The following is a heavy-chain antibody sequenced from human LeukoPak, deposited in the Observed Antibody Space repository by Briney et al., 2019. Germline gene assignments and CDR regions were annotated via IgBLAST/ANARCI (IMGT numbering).Heavy chain of an antibody. Sequence: ASVKVSCKASGGTFSSYAISWVRQAPGQGLEWMGRIIPIFGIANYAQKFQGRVTITADKSTSTAYMELSSLRSEDTAVYYCASYSSGYSLGYFDYWGQGTLVTVSS. D-gene: IGHD3-22*01. V-gene: IGHV1-69*04. CDR1: GGTFSSYA. CDR2: IIPIFGIA. CDR3: ASYSSGYSLGYFDY. J-gene: IGHJ4*02.